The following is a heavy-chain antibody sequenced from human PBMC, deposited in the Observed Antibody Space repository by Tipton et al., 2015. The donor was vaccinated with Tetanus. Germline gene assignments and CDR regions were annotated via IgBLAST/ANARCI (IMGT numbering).Heavy chain of an antibody. Sequence: TLSLTCSVSGGSLRSGDYQWNWIRQPPGKGLEWLAHISPSGRTNSNYSLKSRITISQDKSKNQFSLRLTSVTAADTAVYYCATMTPVDWYFDLWGRGTLVTVSS. D-gene: IGHD4-23*01. CDR1: GGSLRSGDYQ. J-gene: IGHJ2*01. CDR2: ISPSGRT. CDR3: ATMTPVDWYFDL. V-gene: IGHV4-61*08.